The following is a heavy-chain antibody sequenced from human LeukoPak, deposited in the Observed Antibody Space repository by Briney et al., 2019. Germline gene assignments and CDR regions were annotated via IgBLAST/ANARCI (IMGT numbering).Heavy chain of an antibody. CDR3: ATANLGPYYYFDY. Sequence: ASVTVSCKVSGYTLTELSMHWVRQAPGKGLEWMGGFDPEDGETIYAQKFQGRVTMTEDTSTDTAYMELSSLRSEDTAVYYCATANLGPYYYFDYWGQGTLVTVSS. D-gene: IGHD3-16*01. CDR1: GYTLTELS. V-gene: IGHV1-24*01. CDR2: FDPEDGET. J-gene: IGHJ4*02.